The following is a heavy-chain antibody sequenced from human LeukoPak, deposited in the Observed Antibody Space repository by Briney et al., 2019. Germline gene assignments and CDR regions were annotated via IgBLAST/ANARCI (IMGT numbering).Heavy chain of an antibody. CDR2: IYSGGST. CDR1: GFTVSSNY. Sequence: QPGGSLRRSCAASGFTVSSNYMSWVRQAPGKGLEWVSVIYSGGSTYYADSVKGRFTISRDNSKNTLYLQMNSLRAEDTAVYYCARGGGYYYDTNTLWFDPWGQGTLVTVSS. J-gene: IGHJ5*02. D-gene: IGHD3-22*01. CDR3: ARGGGYYYDTNTLWFDP. V-gene: IGHV3-53*01.